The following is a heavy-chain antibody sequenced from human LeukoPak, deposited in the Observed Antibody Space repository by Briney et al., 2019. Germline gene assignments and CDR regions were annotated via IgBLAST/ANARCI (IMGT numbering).Heavy chain of an antibody. V-gene: IGHV3-23*01. J-gene: IGHJ4*02. Sequence: GGSLRLSCTASGLIFNSHLMSWVRQAPGKGLEWVSTITGTGGNTYYADSVKGRFTISRDNSKNTLYLQMSSLRVEDSAVYYCATTRFYWGQGTLVTVSS. D-gene: IGHD4-11*01. CDR1: GLIFNSHL. CDR3: ATTRFY. CDR2: ITGTGGNT.